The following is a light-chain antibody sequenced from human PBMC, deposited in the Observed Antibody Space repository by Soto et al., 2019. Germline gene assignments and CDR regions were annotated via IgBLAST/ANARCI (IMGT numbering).Light chain of an antibody. CDR1: NIGSKS. J-gene: IGLJ2*01. Sequence: YELTQTPSVSVAPGQTARITCGANNIGSKSVHWYQQKPGQAPLLVVHDSSDRPSGIPARLSGSNSENTATLTISSVEAGDEADYYLQVWDFATDHPVSFAGGTKVTVL. CDR3: QVWDFATDHPVS. V-gene: IGLV3-21*02. CDR2: DSS.